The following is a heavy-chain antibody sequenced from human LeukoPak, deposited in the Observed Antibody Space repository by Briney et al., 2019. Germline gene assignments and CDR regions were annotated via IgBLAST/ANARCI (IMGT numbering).Heavy chain of an antibody. J-gene: IGHJ3*02. V-gene: IGHV1-69*05. CDR3: ARGDFIVVVPAAIGGYAFDI. Sequence: ASVKVSCKASGGTFSSYAISWVRQAPGQGLEWMGGIIPIFGTANYAQKFQGRVTITTDESTSTAYMELSSLRSEDTAVYYCARGDFIVVVPAAIGGYAFDIWGQGTMVTVSS. D-gene: IGHD2-2*01. CDR1: GGTFSSYA. CDR2: IIPIFGTA.